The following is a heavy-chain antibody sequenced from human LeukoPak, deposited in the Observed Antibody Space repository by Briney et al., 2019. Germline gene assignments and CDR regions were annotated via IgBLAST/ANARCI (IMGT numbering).Heavy chain of an antibody. CDR1: GGSFSGYY. D-gene: IGHD3-16*01. V-gene: IGHV4-34*01. J-gene: IGHJ4*02. Sequence: SETLSLTCAVYGGSFSGYYWSWIRQPPGKGLEWIGEINHSGSTNYNPSLKSRVTISVDTSKNQFSLKLSSVTAADTAVYYCARGPVWGSPVDYWGQGTLVTVSS. CDR2: INHSGST. CDR3: ARGPVWGSPVDY.